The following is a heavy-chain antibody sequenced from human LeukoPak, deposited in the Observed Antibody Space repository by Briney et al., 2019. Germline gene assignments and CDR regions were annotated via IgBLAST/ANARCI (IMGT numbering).Heavy chain of an antibody. CDR1: GFTFSTFG. Sequence: HPGGSLRLSCAASGFTFSTFGMNWVPQAPGKGLEWVSYISSSTSTIYYADSVEGRFTISRDNAKNSLYLQMNSLRDEDTAVYYCASRGATYWGQGTLVTVPS. D-gene: IGHD2-21*01. CDR2: ISSSTSTI. V-gene: IGHV3-48*02. J-gene: IGHJ4*02. CDR3: ASRGATY.